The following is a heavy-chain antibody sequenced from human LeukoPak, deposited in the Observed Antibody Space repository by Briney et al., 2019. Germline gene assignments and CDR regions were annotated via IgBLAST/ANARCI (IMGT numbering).Heavy chain of an antibody. CDR2: VRYDGRDK. Sequence: PGGALRISCEVSGFTFCAYGIHWVRPSPGKGVGWVAFVRYDGRDKFYADSVKGRFIVSKDNSRTTLQLQMNSLRSENTAVYFCARGGARDIWYFAYWGQGIRVTVSS. CDR1: GFTFCAYG. CDR3: ARGGARDIWYFAY. J-gene: IGHJ4*02. V-gene: IGHV3-30*02. D-gene: IGHD2-21*01.